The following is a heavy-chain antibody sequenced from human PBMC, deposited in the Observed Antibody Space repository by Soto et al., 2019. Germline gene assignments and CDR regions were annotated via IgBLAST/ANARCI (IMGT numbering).Heavy chain of an antibody. D-gene: IGHD6-6*01. CDR3: ASIAARPEFPDFDY. V-gene: IGHV1-69*01. J-gene: IGHJ4*02. CDR2: IIPIFGTA. Sequence: QGLEWMGGIIPIFGTANYAQKFQGRVTITADESTSTAYMDLSSLRSEDTAVYYCASIAARPEFPDFDYWGQGTLVTVSS.